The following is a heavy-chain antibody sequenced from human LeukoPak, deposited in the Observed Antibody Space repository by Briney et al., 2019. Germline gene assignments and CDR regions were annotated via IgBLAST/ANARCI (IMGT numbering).Heavy chain of an antibody. Sequence: KTSETLSLTCTVSGGSISSSSYYWGWIRQPPGKGLEWIGSIYYSGSTYYNPSLKSRATISVDTSKNQFSLKLSSVTAADTAVYYCASVNYSNGGFDYWGQGTLVTVSS. D-gene: IGHD4-11*01. CDR3: ASVNYSNGGFDY. J-gene: IGHJ4*02. V-gene: IGHV4-39*01. CDR1: GGSISSSSYY. CDR2: IYYSGST.